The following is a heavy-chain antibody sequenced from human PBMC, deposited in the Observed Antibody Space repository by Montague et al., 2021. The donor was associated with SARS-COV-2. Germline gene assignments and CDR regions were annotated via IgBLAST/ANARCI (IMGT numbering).Heavy chain of an antibody. CDR3: ARVGSSGWYAPGYFDY. D-gene: IGHD6-19*01. CDR2: ISYSGST. J-gene: IGHJ4*02. V-gene: IGHV4-39*01. CDR1: GGSISGHY. Sequence: SETLSLTCSVSGGSISGHYWGWIRQPPGKGLEWFGSISYSGSTYYNPSLKGRVTISVDTSKHQFSLRLSSVTAADTAVYYCARVGSSGWYAPGYFDYWGQGTLVTVSS.